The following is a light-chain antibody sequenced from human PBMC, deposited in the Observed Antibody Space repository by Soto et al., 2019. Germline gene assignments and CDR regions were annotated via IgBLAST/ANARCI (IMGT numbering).Light chain of an antibody. Sequence: EIVLTQSPATLSLSPGERTTLSCRASQSVYSNLAWYQQKPGQAPRLLIYDASNRATGIPARFSGSGSGTDFTLPISSLEPEDFAVYFCQQRINSLTFGGGTKVESK. V-gene: IGKV3-11*01. CDR2: DAS. CDR1: QSVYSN. CDR3: QQRINSLT. J-gene: IGKJ4*01.